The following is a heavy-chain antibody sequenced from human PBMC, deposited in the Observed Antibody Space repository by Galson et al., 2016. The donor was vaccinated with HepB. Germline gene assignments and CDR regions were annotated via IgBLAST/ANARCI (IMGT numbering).Heavy chain of an antibody. J-gene: IGHJ4*02. D-gene: IGHD1-14*01. V-gene: IGHV3-73*01. Sequence: SLRLSCAASGFTFYCAWMSWVRQAPGKGLEYIGRIRNKAKNYATEYAVSVKGRFTISRVDSKNTAYLQMSSLKTEDTAVYYCNRHGIDGGQGTLVIVSS. CDR1: GFTFYCAW. CDR2: IRNKAKNYAT. CDR3: NRHGID.